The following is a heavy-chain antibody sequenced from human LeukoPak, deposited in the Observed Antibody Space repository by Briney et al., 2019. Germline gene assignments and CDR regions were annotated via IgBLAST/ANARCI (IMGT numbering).Heavy chain of an antibody. CDR3: ASGYDSSGYYYPYFQH. D-gene: IGHD3-22*01. J-gene: IGHJ1*01. Sequence: GASVKVSCKASGYTFTSCYMHWVRQAPGQGLEWMGIINPSGGSTSYAQKFQGRVTMTRDTSTSIVYMELSSLRSEDTAVYYCASGYDSSGYYYPYFQHWGQGTLVTVSS. CDR2: INPSGGST. V-gene: IGHV1-46*01. CDR1: GYTFTSCY.